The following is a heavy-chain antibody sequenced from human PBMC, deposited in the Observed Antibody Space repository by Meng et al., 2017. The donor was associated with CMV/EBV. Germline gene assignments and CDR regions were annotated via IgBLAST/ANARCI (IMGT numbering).Heavy chain of an antibody. Sequence: SETLSLTCTVSGGSISSYYWSWIRQPPGKGLEWIGYIYYSGSTNYNPSLKSRVTISVDTSKNQFSLKLSSVTAADTAVYYCARDHGNSWFDPWGQGTLVTVS. CDR2: IYYSGST. V-gene: IGHV4-59*01. D-gene: IGHD1-26*01. CDR1: GGSISSYY. J-gene: IGHJ5*02. CDR3: ARDHGNSWFDP.